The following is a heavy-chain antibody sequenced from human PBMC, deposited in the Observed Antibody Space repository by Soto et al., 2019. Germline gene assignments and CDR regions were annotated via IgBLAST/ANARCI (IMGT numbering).Heavy chain of an antibody. Sequence: EEQLLESGGGLVQPGGSLRLSCAASGFNFGSYAMGWDRQAPGKGLEWVSGVSGSGGSPYYADSVKGRLTISKDKSKNTLYLDLNYLRPEDSAVFFCVKVKESGYRGAFDSWGQGTMVTVPS. CDR1: GFNFGSYA. CDR3: VKVKESGYRGAFDS. J-gene: IGHJ4*02. CDR2: VSGSGGSP. D-gene: IGHD5-18*01. V-gene: IGHV3-23*01.